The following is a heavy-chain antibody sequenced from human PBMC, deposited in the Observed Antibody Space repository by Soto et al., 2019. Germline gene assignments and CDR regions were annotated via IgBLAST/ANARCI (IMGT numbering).Heavy chain of an antibody. D-gene: IGHD4-17*01. Sequence: GSLKISCKGSGYYFPSYWIGWVRQMPGKGLEWMGIFYPGYSDTRYSPSFQGQVTISADRSISTAYLQWSSLKPSDTAMYYCARQGNGAEGFDYWGQGTLVTVSS. CDR2: FYPGYSDT. CDR3: ARQGNGAEGFDY. J-gene: IGHJ4*02. CDR1: GYYFPSYW. V-gene: IGHV5-51*01.